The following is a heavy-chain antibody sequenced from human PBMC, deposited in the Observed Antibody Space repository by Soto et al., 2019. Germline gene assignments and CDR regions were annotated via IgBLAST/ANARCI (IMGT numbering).Heavy chain of an antibody. CDR1: GGTFSSYT. Sequence: QVQLVQSGAEVKKPGSSVTVSCKASGGTFSSYTISWVRQAPGQGLEWMGGIIPIFGTANYAQKFQGRVTITADDSTSTAYMELSSLRSEDTAVYYCARGNHRWIQLWYFDLWGRGTLVTVSS. D-gene: IGHD5-18*01. CDR2: IIPIFGTA. J-gene: IGHJ2*01. CDR3: ARGNHRWIQLWYFDL. V-gene: IGHV1-69*12.